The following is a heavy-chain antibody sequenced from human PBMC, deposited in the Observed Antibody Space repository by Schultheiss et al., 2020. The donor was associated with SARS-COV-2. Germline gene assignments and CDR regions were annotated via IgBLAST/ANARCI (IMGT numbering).Heavy chain of an antibody. J-gene: IGHJ4*02. D-gene: IGHD3-3*01. Sequence: GGSLRLSCAASGFTFSSYGMHWVRQAPGKGLEWVAVIWYDGSNKYYADSVKGRFTISRDNSKNTLYLQMNTLRAEDTAVYYCARGVLELLSYYFDYWGQGTLVTVSS. V-gene: IGHV3-33*01. CDR1: GFTFSSYG. CDR3: ARGVLELLSYYFDY. CDR2: IWYDGSNK.